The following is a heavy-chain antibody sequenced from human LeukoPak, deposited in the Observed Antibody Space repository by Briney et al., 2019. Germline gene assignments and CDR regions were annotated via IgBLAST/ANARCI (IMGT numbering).Heavy chain of an antibody. CDR2: INHSGST. Sequence: SETLSLTCAVYGGSFSGYYWSWIRQPPGKGLEWIGEINHSGSTNYNLSLKSRVTISVDTSKNQFSLKLSSVTAADTAVYYCARHPYDFWSGYYTGFDYWGQGTLVTVSS. J-gene: IGHJ4*02. D-gene: IGHD3-3*01. CDR3: ARHPYDFWSGYYTGFDY. CDR1: GGSFSGYY. V-gene: IGHV4-34*01.